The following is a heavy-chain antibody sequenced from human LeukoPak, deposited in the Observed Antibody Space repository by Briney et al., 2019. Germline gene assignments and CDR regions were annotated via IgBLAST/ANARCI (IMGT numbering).Heavy chain of an antibody. J-gene: IGHJ3*02. CDR3: ARHFFEMATIGGDDAFDI. Sequence: GESLKISCKGSGYNFISYWIGWVRQMPGKGLEWMGIIYPGDSDTRYSPSFQGQVTISADKSISTAYLQWSSLKASDTAMYYRARHFFEMATIGGDDAFDIWGQGTMVTVSS. CDR2: IYPGDSDT. V-gene: IGHV5-51*01. D-gene: IGHD5-24*01. CDR1: GYNFISYW.